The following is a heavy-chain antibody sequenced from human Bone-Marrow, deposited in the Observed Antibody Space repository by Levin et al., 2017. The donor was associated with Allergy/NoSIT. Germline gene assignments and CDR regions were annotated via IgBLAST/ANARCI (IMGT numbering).Heavy chain of an antibody. CDR1: GFTASGAD. Sequence: GESLKISCAASGFTASGADMSRLRQAPGKGLEWVSVIHSGDIPSYADSVKGRFTISRDNAKNTLSLQMNSLRAEDPAVSYCASRSVRFLGTPPSGFAWGYDGWGQGTTVTVSS. D-gene: IGHD3-3*01. J-gene: IGHJ6*02. CDR2: IHSGDIP. CDR3: ASRSVRFLGTPPSGFAWGYDG. V-gene: IGHV3-66*01.